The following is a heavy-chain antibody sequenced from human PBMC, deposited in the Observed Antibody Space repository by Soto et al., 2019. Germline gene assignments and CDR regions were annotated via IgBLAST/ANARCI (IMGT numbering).Heavy chain of an antibody. CDR2: INGDGSSI. D-gene: IGHD2-15*01. J-gene: IGHJ4*02. CDR3: AGDSTHDGSVAGDY. Sequence: XGSLRLSCAASGFIFNTHCMHWVRQAPGKGLVWVARINGDGSSISYADSVKGRLTISRDNAKNTLYLQMNNLRVEDTAVYYCAGDSTHDGSVAGDYWGQGTLVTV. CDR1: GFIFNTHC. V-gene: IGHV3-74*01.